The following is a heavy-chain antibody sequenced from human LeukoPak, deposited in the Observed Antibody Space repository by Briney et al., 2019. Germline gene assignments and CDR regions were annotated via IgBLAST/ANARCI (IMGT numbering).Heavy chain of an antibody. CDR1: GAHISNYY. V-gene: IGHV4-4*07. CDR2: LHAREST. Sequence: PSETLSLTCTVSGAHISNYYWTWVRQSAAQGLEWIGRLHARESTIYNPSLKSQLTMSIDTSKDQLSLTLTSVTAADSAVYYCASLSSGAAFDVWGQGTVVTVSS. D-gene: IGHD3-22*01. J-gene: IGHJ3*01. CDR3: ASLSSGAAFDV.